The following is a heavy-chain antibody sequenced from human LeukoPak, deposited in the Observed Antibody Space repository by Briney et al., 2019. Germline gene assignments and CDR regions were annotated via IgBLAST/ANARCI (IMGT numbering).Heavy chain of an antibody. D-gene: IGHD1-26*01. CDR1: GGSISSYY. J-gene: IGHJ4*02. CDR2: IYYSGST. CDR3: ATQPGKAAFFEY. Sequence: SETLSLTCTVSGGSISSYYWSWIRQPPGKGLEWIGYIYYSGSTNYNPSLKSRVTISVDTSKNQFSLKLSSVTATDTAVYYCATQPGKAAFFEYWGQGTLVTVSS. V-gene: IGHV4-59*01.